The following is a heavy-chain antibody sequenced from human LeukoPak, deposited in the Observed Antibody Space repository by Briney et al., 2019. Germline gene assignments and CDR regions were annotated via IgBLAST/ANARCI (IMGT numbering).Heavy chain of an antibody. CDR3: AKLESPYNYYGMDV. J-gene: IGHJ6*02. CDR2: ISGSSGST. D-gene: IGHD3-3*01. Sequence: PGGSLRLSCAAAGFTFSSNAMSWVRQPPGKGLEWVSGISGSSGSTHYADSVKGRFTISRDKSKNTLYLQMNSLRVEDTAVYYCAKLESPYNYYGMDVWGQGTTVTVS. V-gene: IGHV3-23*01. CDR1: GFTFSSNA.